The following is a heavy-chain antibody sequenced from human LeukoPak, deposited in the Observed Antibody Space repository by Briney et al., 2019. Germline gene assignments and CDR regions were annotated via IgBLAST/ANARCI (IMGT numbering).Heavy chain of an antibody. CDR2: IIPILGIA. J-gene: IGHJ4*02. Sequence: ASVTVSFKASGGTFSSYAISWVRQAPGQGLEWMGRIIPILGIANYAQKFQGRVTITADKSTSTAYMELSSLRSEDTAVYYCARASYYYDSSGLIDYWGQGTLVTVSS. D-gene: IGHD3-22*01. V-gene: IGHV1-69*04. CDR3: ARASYYYDSSGLIDY. CDR1: GGTFSSYA.